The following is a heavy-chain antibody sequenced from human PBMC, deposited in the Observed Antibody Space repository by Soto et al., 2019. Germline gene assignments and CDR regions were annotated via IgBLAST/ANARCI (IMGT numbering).Heavy chain of an antibody. J-gene: IGHJ6*02. CDR3: AKDSAIFGVALGGGMDV. CDR2: INSDGSST. CDR1: GFTFSSYW. Sequence: EVQLVESGGGLVQPGGSLRLSCAASGFTFSSYWMHWVRQAPGKGLVWVSRINSDGSSTSYADSVKGRFTISRDNAKNTLYLQMNSLRAEDTAVYYCAKDSAIFGVALGGGMDVWGQGTTVTVSS. V-gene: IGHV3-74*01. D-gene: IGHD3-3*01.